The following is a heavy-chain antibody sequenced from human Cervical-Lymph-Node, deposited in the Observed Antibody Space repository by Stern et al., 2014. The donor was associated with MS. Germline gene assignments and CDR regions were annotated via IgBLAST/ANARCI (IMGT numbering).Heavy chain of an antibody. CDR1: GFTFSNYA. V-gene: IGHV3-30-3*01. CDR3: ARERGYCSGGRCYPYYFDS. D-gene: IGHD2-15*01. J-gene: IGHJ4*02. CDR2: VSNDGTKE. Sequence: VQLVESGGGVVQPGRSLRLSCAPSGFTFSNYAMHWVRQAPGKEPEWVAFVSNDGTKEFYADSVKGRFTISRDNSNSTLYLQMTSLTTEDTSVYFCARERGYCSGGRCYPYYFDSWGQGTLVVVSS.